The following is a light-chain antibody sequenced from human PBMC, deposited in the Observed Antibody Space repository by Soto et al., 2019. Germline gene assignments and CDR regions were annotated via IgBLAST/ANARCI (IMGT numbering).Light chain of an antibody. CDR2: GAS. J-gene: IGKJ5*01. V-gene: IGKV3-20*01. Sequence: ETVFTQSPCTLYLSPGERATLSCRASQSVGNIHVAWYQQRRGLPPRLLLYGASNRATGIPARFSGSGSGADFTLTTSSLEPEDFAVYFCHQYGNSPPGTFGQGTRLEIK. CDR3: HQYGNSPPGT. CDR1: QSVGNIH.